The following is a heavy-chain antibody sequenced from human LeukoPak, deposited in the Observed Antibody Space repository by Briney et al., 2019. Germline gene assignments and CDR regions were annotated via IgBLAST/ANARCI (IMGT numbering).Heavy chain of an antibody. D-gene: IGHD2-15*01. V-gene: IGHV3-21*01. CDR2: ISSSSNYI. CDR3: AREVAGYCSGGSCYSNYIDY. J-gene: IGHJ4*02. Sequence: GGSLRLSCAASGFTFSSYSMNWVRQAPGRGLEWVSSISSSSNYIYYADSVKGRFTLSRDNAKNSLYLQMSSLRGEDTAVYYCAREVAGYCSGGSCYSNYIDYWGQGTLVTVSS. CDR1: GFTFSSYS.